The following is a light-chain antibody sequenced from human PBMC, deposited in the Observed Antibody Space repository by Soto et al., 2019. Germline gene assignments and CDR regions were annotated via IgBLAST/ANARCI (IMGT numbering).Light chain of an antibody. CDR2: NTN. CDR1: SGSVSTSYY. Sequence: QTVVTQEPSFSVSPGGTVTLTCALSSGSVSTSYYPSWYQQTPGQAPRTLIYNTNSRSSGVPDRFSGSILGNKAALTITGAQADDESDYYCVLYMGSGISVFGEGTKLTVL. V-gene: IGLV8-61*01. J-gene: IGLJ3*02. CDR3: VLYMGSGISV.